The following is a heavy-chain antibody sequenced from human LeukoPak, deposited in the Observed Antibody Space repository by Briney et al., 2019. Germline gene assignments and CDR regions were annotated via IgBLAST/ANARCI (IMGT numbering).Heavy chain of an antibody. Sequence: SQTLSLTCTVSGGSISSGDYYWSWIRQPPGKGLEWIGYIYYSGSTYYNPSLKSRVTISVDTSKNQFSLKLSSVTAADTAVYYCARFHFTYYYDSSGYFDAFDIWGQGTMVTVSS. V-gene: IGHV4-30-4*01. CDR1: GGSISSGDYY. CDR3: ARFHFTYYYDSSGYFDAFDI. J-gene: IGHJ3*02. CDR2: IYYSGST. D-gene: IGHD3-22*01.